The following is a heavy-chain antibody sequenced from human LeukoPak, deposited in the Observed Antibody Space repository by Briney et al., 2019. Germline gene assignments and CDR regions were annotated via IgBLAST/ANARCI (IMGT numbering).Heavy chain of an antibody. CDR3: ARDSVATPFDY. CDR2: ISSSGSTI. V-gene: IGHV3-48*03. Sequence: GGSLRLSCAASGFTFSSYEMNWVRQAPGKGLEWVSYISSSGSTIYYADSVKGRFTISRDNAKNSLYLQMNSLRAEDTAVYNCARDSVATPFDYWDQGTLVTVSS. CDR1: GFTFSSYE. J-gene: IGHJ4*02. D-gene: IGHD5-12*01.